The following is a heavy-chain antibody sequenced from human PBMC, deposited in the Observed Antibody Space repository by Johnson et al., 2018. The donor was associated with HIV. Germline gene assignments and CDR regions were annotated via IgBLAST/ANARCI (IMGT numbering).Heavy chain of an antibody. V-gene: IGHV3-20*04. J-gene: IGHJ3*02. CDR1: GFTFDNYG. CDR3: ASGSHYYDSSELSLAFDI. Sequence: VQLVESGGGVVRPGGSLRLSCAASGFTFDNYGMDWVRQAPGKGLEWVSGINWNSGSIGYADSVKGRFTISRDNSKNTLYLQMNSLRAEDTAVYYCASGSHYYDSSELSLAFDIWGQGTMVTVSS. D-gene: IGHD3-22*01. CDR2: INWNSGSI.